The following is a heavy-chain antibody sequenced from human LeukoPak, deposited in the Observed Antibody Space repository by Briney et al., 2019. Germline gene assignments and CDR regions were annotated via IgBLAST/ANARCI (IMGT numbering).Heavy chain of an antibody. CDR1: GFTFHDYA. V-gene: IGHV3-9*01. D-gene: IGHD6-13*01. CDR2: ISWNSGTL. CDR3: ARTTLPYSSTWPDYYYAMDV. Sequence: GGSLRLSCAASGFTFHDYAMHWVRQAPGKGPEWVSGISWNSGTLGYADSVKGRFTISRDNAENSLYLQMNTLRTEDTALYYCARTTLPYSSTWPDYYYAMDVWGQGATVTVSS. J-gene: IGHJ6*02.